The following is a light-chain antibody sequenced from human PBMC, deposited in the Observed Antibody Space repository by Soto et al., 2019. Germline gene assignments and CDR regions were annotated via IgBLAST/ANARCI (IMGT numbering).Light chain of an antibody. Sequence: ETVMTQSPATLSVSPGERVTLSCRASQSLGTKLAWYQRKPGQPPRLLIHGASTRATGIPDRFSGSGSGTEFTLTISCLQSEDSAVYYCQQYNNWWSFGQGTKVEIK. CDR3: QQYNNWWS. CDR2: GAS. J-gene: IGKJ1*01. CDR1: QSLGTK. V-gene: IGKV3-15*01.